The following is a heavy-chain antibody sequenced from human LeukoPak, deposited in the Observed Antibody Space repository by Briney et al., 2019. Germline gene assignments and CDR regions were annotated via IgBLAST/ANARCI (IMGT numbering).Heavy chain of an antibody. CDR3: AGERGEEYSSGWYKTNYFYN. Sequence: SETLSLTCAVYGGSFSGYYWAWIRQPPGKGLEWIASGDYSGGTYYNPSLESRVAISADMSKNQISLKLTSVTGADTAVYYCAGERGEEYSSGWYKTNYFYNWGQGIRVTVSS. J-gene: IGHJ4*02. V-gene: IGHV4-34*01. CDR1: GGSFSGYY. D-gene: IGHD6-19*01. CDR2: GDYSGGT.